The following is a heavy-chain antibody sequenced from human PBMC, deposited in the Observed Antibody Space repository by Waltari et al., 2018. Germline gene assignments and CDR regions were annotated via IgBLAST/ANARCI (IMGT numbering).Heavy chain of an antibody. V-gene: IGHV3-7*03. CDR1: GFTFRGYW. D-gene: IGHD3-16*01. Sequence: EVQLVESGGTLVQPGGSLRLSCAASGFTFRGYWMTGVRQAPGKGLGWGANIKADGRDQYYVDSVRGRVTISRDNAENSLYLQMNSLIADDTAVYYCARGSAYYVRVWDYWGQGTLVTVSS. CDR2: IKADGRDQ. J-gene: IGHJ4*02. CDR3: ARGSAYYVRVWDY.